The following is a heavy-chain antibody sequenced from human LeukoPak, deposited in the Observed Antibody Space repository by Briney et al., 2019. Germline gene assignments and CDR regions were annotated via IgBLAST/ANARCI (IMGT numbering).Heavy chain of an antibody. D-gene: IGHD6-13*01. Sequence: ASETLSLTCTASGVSISPYYWNWIRQPPGKGLEWVGYINYSGGTNYNDSLKSRVTISVDTSQNQFSLRLSSMAAADTAVYYCARRAAAVGTYYMDVWGKGTTVTVSS. J-gene: IGHJ6*03. V-gene: IGHV4-59*01. CDR2: INYSGGT. CDR3: ARRAAAVGTYYMDV. CDR1: GVSISPYY.